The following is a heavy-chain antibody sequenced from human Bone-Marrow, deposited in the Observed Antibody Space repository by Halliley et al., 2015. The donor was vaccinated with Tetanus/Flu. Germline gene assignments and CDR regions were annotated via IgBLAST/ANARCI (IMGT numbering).Heavy chain of an antibody. V-gene: IGHV4-30-2*05. Sequence: KGLEWIGYIFQSASTFYNPSLKSRITISGDPSKNQFSLKLTSLTAADTAVYYCAGGGDSGGLYWGQGILVTVSS. CDR3: AGGGDSGGLY. J-gene: IGHJ4*02. CDR2: IFQSAST. D-gene: IGHD3-10*01.